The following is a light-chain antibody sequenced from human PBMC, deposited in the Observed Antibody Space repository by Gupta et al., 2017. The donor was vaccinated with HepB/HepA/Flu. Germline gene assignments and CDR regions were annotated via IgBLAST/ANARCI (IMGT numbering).Light chain of an antibody. Sequence: DIQMTQSPSTLSASVGDRVTITCRASQSVNTWLAWYQQKPGKAPKLLIYRASSLKSAVPSRLSGSGSGTEFTLTISSLQPDDFATYYCQQYNSYSYTFGQGTKLEIK. J-gene: IGKJ2*01. CDR2: RAS. CDR3: QQYNSYSYT. CDR1: QSVNTW. V-gene: IGKV1-5*03.